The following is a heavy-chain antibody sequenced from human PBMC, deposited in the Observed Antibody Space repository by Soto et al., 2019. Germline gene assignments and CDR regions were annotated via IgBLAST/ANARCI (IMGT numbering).Heavy chain of an antibody. Sequence: SVKVSCKASGYTFTSYDINWVRQATGQGLEWMGWINPNIGIANYAQKFQGRVTITVDKSTSTAYMELSSLRSEDTAVYYCARSASMIVVGDDYWGQGTLVTVSS. V-gene: IGHV1-69*10. CDR1: GYTFTSYD. D-gene: IGHD3-22*01. CDR2: INPNIGIA. CDR3: ARSASMIVVGDDY. J-gene: IGHJ4*02.